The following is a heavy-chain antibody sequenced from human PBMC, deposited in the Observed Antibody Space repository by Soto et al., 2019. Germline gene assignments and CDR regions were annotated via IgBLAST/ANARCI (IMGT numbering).Heavy chain of an antibody. J-gene: IGHJ6*02. D-gene: IGHD3-3*01. CDR3: AALERLLSGYIGGYYDGMDV. CDR1: GGTFSSYA. CDR2: IIPIFGTA. Sequence: QVQLVQSGAEVKKPGSSVKVSCKASGGTFSSYAISWVRQAPGQGLEWMGGIIPIFGTANYAQKFQGRVTITADKATSTAYMELSSLRSEDTAVYYCAALERLLSGYIGGYYDGMDVWGQGTTVTVSS. V-gene: IGHV1-69*06.